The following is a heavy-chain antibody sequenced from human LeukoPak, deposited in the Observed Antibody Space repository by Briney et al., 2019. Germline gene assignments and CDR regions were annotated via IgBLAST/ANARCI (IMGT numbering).Heavy chain of an antibody. J-gene: IGHJ6*03. CDR1: GGSISSYY. V-gene: IGHV4-59*01. CDR3: ARGVGGYNLDYYYYYMDV. Sequence: PSETLSLTCTVSGGSISSYYWSWIRQPPGKGLEWIGYIYYSGSTNYNPSLKSRVTISVDTSKNQFSLKLSSVTAADTAVYYCARGVGGYNLDYYYYYMDVWGKGTTVTVSS. D-gene: IGHD5-24*01. CDR2: IYYSGST.